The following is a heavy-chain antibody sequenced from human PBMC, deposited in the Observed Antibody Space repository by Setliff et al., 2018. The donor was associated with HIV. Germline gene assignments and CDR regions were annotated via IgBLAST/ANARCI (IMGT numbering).Heavy chain of an antibody. V-gene: IGHV4-39*01. Sequence: SETLSLTCTVSGASISSSSHHWAWIRQPPGKGLEYIGNIYYAGSTHHNPSLESRVATSVDTSKNQFSLKLSSVTAADTAVYYCARIVRWELVATSTFFYYYMDVWGKGTTVTVSS. CDR3: ARIVRWELVATSTFFYYYMDV. D-gene: IGHD1-26*01. CDR1: GASISSSSHH. CDR2: IYYAGST. J-gene: IGHJ6*03.